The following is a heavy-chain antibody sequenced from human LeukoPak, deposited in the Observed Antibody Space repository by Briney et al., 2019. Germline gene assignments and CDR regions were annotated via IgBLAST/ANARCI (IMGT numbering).Heavy chain of an antibody. Sequence: SETLSLTCTVSGGSISSGDYYWSWIRQPPGKGLEWIGYIFYSGSTYYNSSLKSRVTISVDTSRNQFSLKLSSVTAADTVVYYCARADSSGSSGIWGQGTMVTVAS. CDR1: GGSISSGDYY. V-gene: IGHV4-30-4*01. CDR2: IFYSGST. J-gene: IGHJ3*02. D-gene: IGHD3-22*01. CDR3: ARADSSGSSGI.